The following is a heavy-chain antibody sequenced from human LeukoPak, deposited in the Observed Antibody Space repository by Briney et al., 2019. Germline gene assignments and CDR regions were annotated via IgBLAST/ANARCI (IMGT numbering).Heavy chain of an antibody. CDR1: GGSISSYY. Sequence: PSETLSLTCTVSGGSISSYYWSWIRQPPGKGLEWIGYIYYSGNTNYNPSLKSRVTISVDTSKNQFSLKLSSVTAADTAVYYCARADYYYGMDVWGQGTTVTVSS. V-gene: IGHV4-59*01. J-gene: IGHJ6*02. CDR2: IYYSGNT. CDR3: ARADYYYGMDV.